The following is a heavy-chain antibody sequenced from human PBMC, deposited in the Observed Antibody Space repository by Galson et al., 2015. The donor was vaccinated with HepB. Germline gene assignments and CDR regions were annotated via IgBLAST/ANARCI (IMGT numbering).Heavy chain of an antibody. D-gene: IGHD3-10*01. J-gene: IGHJ6*02. CDR2: IYSGGST. V-gene: IGHV3-66*02. Sequence: SLRLSCAASGFSVSSNYMSWVRQAQGKGLECVSVIYSGGSTYYTDSVKGRFTISRDSSKNTLYLHMNRLRAEDTAVFYCARGGRFGEFPDYYYYHGLDVWGQGTTVSVSS. CDR1: GFSVSSNY. CDR3: ARGGRFGEFPDYYYYHGLDV.